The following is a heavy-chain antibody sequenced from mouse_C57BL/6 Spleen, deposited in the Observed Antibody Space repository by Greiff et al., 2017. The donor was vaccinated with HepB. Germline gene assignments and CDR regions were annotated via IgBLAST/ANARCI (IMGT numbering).Heavy chain of an antibody. J-gene: IGHJ2*01. D-gene: IGHD2-1*01. CDR1: GFTFSSYA. V-gene: IGHV5-4*01. CDR3: ARDHGNYFDY. Sequence: EVQRVESGGGLVKPGGSLKLSCAASGFTFSSYAMSWVRQTPEKRLEWVATISDGGSYTYYPDNVKGRFTISRDNAKNNLYLQMSHLKSEDTAMYYCARDHGNYFDYWGQGTTLTVAS. CDR2: ISDGGSYT.